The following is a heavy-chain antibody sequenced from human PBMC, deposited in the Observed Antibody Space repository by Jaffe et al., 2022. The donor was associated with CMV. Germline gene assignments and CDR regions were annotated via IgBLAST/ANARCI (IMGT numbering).Heavy chain of an antibody. Sequence: QVQLQESGPGLVQPSQTLSLTCTVSGASLSSGDHYWSWIRQHPGKGLEWIGYIFGSGATSYNPSLQSRVAVSVDTSENQFSLELYSVTAADAAVYYCARGNAFLEWFLDYWGQGTLVTVSS. J-gene: IGHJ4*02. CDR2: IFGSGAT. V-gene: IGHV4-31*03. CDR3: ARGNAFLEWFLDY. D-gene: IGHD3-3*02. CDR1: GASLSSGDHY.